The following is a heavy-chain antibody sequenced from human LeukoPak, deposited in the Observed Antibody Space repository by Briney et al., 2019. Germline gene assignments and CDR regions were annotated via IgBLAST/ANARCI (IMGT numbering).Heavy chain of an antibody. J-gene: IGHJ4*02. D-gene: IGHD2-15*01. Sequence: ASVKVSCKASGYTFTGYYMHWERQAPGQGLEWMGWINPNSGGTNYAQKFQGRVTMTRDTSISTAYMELSRLRSDDTAVYYCARAGYCSGGSCYSGFHYWGQGTLVTVSS. CDR1: GYTFTGYY. V-gene: IGHV1-2*02. CDR3: ARAGYCSGGSCYSGFHY. CDR2: INPNSGGT.